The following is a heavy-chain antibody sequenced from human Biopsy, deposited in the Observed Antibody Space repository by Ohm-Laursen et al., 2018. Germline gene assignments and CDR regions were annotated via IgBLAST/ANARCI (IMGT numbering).Heavy chain of an antibody. CDR3: ARNTGWYGDLYYFDY. D-gene: IGHD6-19*01. J-gene: IGHJ4*02. Sequence: ASVKVSCKSSGYTFTSFDINWVRQATGQGLEWMGMINPSGSTTSYPQIFQGRVTMTRDTSKSTVYMELSSLRSADTAVYFCARNTGWYGDLYYFDYWGQGTLVTVSS. V-gene: IGHV1-46*01. CDR1: GYTFTSFD. CDR2: INPSGSTT.